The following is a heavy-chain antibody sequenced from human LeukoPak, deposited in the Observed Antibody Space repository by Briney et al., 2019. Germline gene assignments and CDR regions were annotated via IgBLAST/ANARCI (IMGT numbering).Heavy chain of an antibody. D-gene: IGHD6-19*01. Sequence: GGSLRLSCAASGFTVSSNYMGWVRQAPGKGLEWVSVIYSGGDTYYADPVKGRFTISRDNSKNMIYLEMSSLKAEDTAVYYCAKERSLEIAVAGTIFDYWGQGTLVTVSS. J-gene: IGHJ4*02. V-gene: IGHV3-66*01. CDR2: IYSGGDT. CDR1: GFTVSSNY. CDR3: AKERSLEIAVAGTIFDY.